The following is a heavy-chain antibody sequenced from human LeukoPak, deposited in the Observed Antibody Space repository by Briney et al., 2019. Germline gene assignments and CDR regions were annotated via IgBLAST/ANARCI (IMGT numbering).Heavy chain of an antibody. CDR1: GGSISSGGYY. CDR2: IYYSGST. V-gene: IGHV4-31*03. D-gene: IGHD3-22*01. Sequence: SETLSLTCTVSGGSISSGGYYWSWIRQHPGKGLEWFGYIYYSGSTYYNPSLKSRVTISVDTSKNQCSLKLSSVTAADTAVYYCARDPPRGTYYDSSGSYAFDIWGQGTMVTVSS. CDR3: ARDPPRGTYYDSSGSYAFDI. J-gene: IGHJ3*02.